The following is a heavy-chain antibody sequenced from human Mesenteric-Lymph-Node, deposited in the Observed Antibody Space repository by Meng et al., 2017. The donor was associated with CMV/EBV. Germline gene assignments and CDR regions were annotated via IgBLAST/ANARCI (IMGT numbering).Heavy chain of an antibody. V-gene: IGHV1-2*02. CDR1: GYRFSDYF. D-gene: IGHD2-2*01. CDR2: INPNSGDT. CDR3: AREGAGYCSSTSCYYDY. Sequence: ASVKVSCKTSGYRFSDYFLHWVRQAPGQGPEWMGWINPNSGDTKYAQRFQGRVSMTRDASISTIYMELSRLRSDDTAVYYCAREGAGYCSSTSCYYDYWGQGTLVTVSS. J-gene: IGHJ4*02.